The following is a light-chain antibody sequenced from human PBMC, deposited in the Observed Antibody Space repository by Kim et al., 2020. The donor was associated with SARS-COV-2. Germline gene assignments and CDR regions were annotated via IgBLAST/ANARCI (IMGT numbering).Light chain of an antibody. J-gene: IGKJ5*01. CDR1: QSVSSY. CDR3: QQRSNWPIT. V-gene: IGKV3-11*01. Sequence: WSPGERATLPCRASQSVSSYLAWYQQKPGQAPRLLIYDASNRATGIPARFSGSGSGTDFTLTISSLEPEDFAVYYCQQRSNWPITFGQGTRLEIK. CDR2: DAS.